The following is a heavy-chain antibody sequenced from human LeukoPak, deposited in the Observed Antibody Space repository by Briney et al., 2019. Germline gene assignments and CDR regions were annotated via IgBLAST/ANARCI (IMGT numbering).Heavy chain of an antibody. CDR1: GFTFDDYA. Sequence: PGGSLRLSCAASGFTFDDYAMTWVRPAPGKGLEWVSRINWNGGSTGYADSVKGRFTISRDNAKNSLYLQMNSLRAEDTAVYYCARDHVTPGLLFDYWGQGNLVTVSS. CDR3: ARDHVTPGLLFDY. D-gene: IGHD2-21*01. CDR2: INWNGGST. V-gene: IGHV3-20*04. J-gene: IGHJ4*02.